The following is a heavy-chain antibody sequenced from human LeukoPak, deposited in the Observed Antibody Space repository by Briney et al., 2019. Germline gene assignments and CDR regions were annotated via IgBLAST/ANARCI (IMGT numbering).Heavy chain of an antibody. CDR1: GYTFTDYY. D-gene: IGHD6-13*01. J-gene: IGHJ3*02. V-gene: IGHV1-18*04. Sequence: ASVKVSCKASGYTFTDYYMHWVRQAPGQGLEWMGWISAYNGNTNYAQKLQGRVTMTTDTSTSTAYMELSSLRSEDTAVYYCARARPGWQQLMAFDIWGQGTMVTVSS. CDR2: ISAYNGNT. CDR3: ARARPGWQQLMAFDI.